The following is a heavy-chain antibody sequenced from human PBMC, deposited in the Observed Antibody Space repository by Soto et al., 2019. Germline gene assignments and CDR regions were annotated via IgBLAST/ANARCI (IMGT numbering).Heavy chain of an antibody. Sequence: QVQLQESGPGLVKPSETLSLTCTVSGDSVSSSYYYWGWIRQPPGKGLEWLGSIFYSGSTYYNPSLKSRVTISVDTSKNQFSVKLSSVTAADTAVYYCARRGSSRQIYHYGMDVWGPGTTVTVSS. V-gene: IGHV4-39*01. CDR2: IFYSGST. J-gene: IGHJ6*02. CDR3: ARRGSSRQIYHYGMDV. CDR1: GDSVSSSYYY. D-gene: IGHD6-13*01.